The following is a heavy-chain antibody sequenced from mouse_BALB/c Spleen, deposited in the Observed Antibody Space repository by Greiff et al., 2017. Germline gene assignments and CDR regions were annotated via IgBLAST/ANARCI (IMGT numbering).Heavy chain of an antibody. CDR1: GYTFTSYY. V-gene: IGHV1S56*01. CDR2: IYPGNVNT. J-gene: IGHJ2*01. Sequence: VKLMESGPELVKPGASVRISCKASGYTFTSYYIHWVKQRPGQGLEWIGWIYPGNVNTKYNEKFKGKATLTADKSSSTAYMQLSSLTSEDSAVYFCARSGAYYGNSFDYWGQGTTLTVSS. D-gene: IGHD2-10*01. CDR3: ARSGAYYGNSFDY.